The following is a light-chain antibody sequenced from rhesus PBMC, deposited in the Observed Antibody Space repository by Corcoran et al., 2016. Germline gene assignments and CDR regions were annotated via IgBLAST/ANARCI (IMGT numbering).Light chain of an antibody. V-gene: IGLV2S7*01. CDR1: YNDIGIYNY. CDR3: CSYTISTTFV. J-gene: IGLJ6*01. Sequence: QSAPTQPPSVSGSPGQSVTISCSGNYNDIGIYNYVSWYQHHPGKAPKVLIYEVSKRPSGVSERFSGSKSGNTASLTISGLQAEDEADYYCCSYTISTTFVFGSGTKLTVL. CDR2: EVS.